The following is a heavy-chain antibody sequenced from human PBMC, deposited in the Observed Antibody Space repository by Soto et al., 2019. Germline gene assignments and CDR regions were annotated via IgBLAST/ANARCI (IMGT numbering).Heavy chain of an antibody. CDR3: ARDRGYPFIVVVPAAYGMDV. CDR2: INPSGGST. D-gene: IGHD2-2*01. CDR1: GYTFTSYY. J-gene: IGHJ6*02. V-gene: IGHV1-46*01. Sequence: ASVKVSCKASGYTFTSYYMHWLRQAPGQGLEWMGIINPSGGSTSYAQKFQGRVTMTRDTSTSTVYMELSSLRSEDTAVYYCARDRGYPFIVVVPAAYGMDVWGQGTTVTVSS.